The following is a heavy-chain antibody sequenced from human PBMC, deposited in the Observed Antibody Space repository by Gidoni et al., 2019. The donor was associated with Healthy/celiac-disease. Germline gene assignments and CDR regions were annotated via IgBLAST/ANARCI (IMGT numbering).Heavy chain of an antibody. J-gene: IGHJ4*02. D-gene: IGHD3-10*01. CDR3: AKSLESTYYYGSGSYYISSGIDY. CDR2: ISGSGGST. CDR1: GFTFSSYA. V-gene: IGHV3-23*01. Sequence: EVQLLESGGGLVQPGGSLRLSCAASGFTFSSYAMSWVRQAPGKGLEWVSAISGSGGSTYYADSVKGRFTISRDNSKNTLYLQMNSLRAEDTAVYYCAKSLESTYYYGSGSYYISSGIDYWGQGTLVTVSS.